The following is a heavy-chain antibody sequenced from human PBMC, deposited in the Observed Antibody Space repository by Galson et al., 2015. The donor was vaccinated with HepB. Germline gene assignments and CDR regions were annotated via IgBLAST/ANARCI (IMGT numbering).Heavy chain of an antibody. CDR2: ISAYNGNT. D-gene: IGHD1-26*01. CDR1: GYTFTSYG. Sequence: SVKVSCKASGYTFTSYGISWVRQAPGQGLEWMGWISAYNGNTNYAQKLQGRVTMTTDKSTSTAYMELSSLRSEDTAVYYCARPIVGANYYGMDVWGQGTTVTVSS. CDR3: ARPIVGANYYGMDV. V-gene: IGHV1-18*01. J-gene: IGHJ6*02.